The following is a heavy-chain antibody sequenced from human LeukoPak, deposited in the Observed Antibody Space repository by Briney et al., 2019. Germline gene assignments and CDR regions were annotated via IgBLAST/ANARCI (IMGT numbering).Heavy chain of an antibody. CDR1: GGSFSGYY. Sequence: PSETLSLTCAVYGGSFSGYYWSWIRQPPGKGLEWIGEINHSGSTNYNPSLKSRVTISVDTSKSQFSLKLSSVTAADTAVYYCARGSSGWYPATLDYWGQGTLVTVSS. CDR2: INHSGST. J-gene: IGHJ4*02. D-gene: IGHD6-19*01. CDR3: ARGSSGWYPATLDY. V-gene: IGHV4-34*01.